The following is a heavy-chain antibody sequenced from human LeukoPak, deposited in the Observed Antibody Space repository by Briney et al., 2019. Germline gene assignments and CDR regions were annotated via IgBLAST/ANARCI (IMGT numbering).Heavy chain of an antibody. D-gene: IGHD3-10*01. CDR3: ARDIGPGSFDY. CDR1: GGSISSYY. CDR2: IYYSGST. Sequence: PSETLSLTCTVSGGSISSYYWSLIRQPPGKGLEWIGYIYYSGSTNYNPSLKSRVTISVDTSKTQFSLKLSSVTAADTAVYYCARDIGPGSFDYWGQGTLVTVSS. V-gene: IGHV4-59*01. J-gene: IGHJ4*02.